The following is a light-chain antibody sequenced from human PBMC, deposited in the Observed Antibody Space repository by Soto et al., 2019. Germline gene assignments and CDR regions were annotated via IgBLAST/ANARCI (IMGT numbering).Light chain of an antibody. CDR2: EVS. CDR1: SSDVGGYKF. CDR3: GSYTGSIYV. V-gene: IGLV2-14*01. Sequence: QSALTQPASVSGSPGQSITISCTGTSSDVGGYKFVSWYQQHPGKAPKLMIYEVSNRPSGVSSRFSGSKSGNTASLTISGLQAEDEADYYCGSYTGSIYVFGTGTKRHRP. J-gene: IGLJ1*01.